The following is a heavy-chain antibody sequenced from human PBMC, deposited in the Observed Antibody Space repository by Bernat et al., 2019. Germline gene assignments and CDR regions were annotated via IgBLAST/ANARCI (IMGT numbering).Heavy chain of an antibody. J-gene: IGHJ6*02. CDR3: ARVPRGCSGGSCYSSPDYYGMDV. CDR2: IIAIFGTA. D-gene: IGHD2-15*01. Sequence: QVQLVQSGAEVKKPGSSVEVSCKAAGGTCSSYAISWVRQAPGQGREWMGGIIAIFGTANYAQKFQGRVTFNADESTGTAYMELSSLRSEDTAVSYCARVPRGCSGGSCYSSPDYYGMDVWGQGTTVTVSS. CDR1: GGTCSSYA. V-gene: IGHV1-69*01.